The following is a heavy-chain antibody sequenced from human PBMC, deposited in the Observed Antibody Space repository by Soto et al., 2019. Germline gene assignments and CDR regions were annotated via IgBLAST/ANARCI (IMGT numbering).Heavy chain of an antibody. V-gene: IGHV1-18*01. D-gene: IGHD5-12*01. CDR3: AREFYVYPFDL. J-gene: IGHJ2*01. CDR1: GYTFTSYG. Sequence: QAQLVQSGAEVKKPGASVKVSCKASGYTFTSYGLSWVRQAPGQGLEWMGWISAYNGNTSYAQRLQGRVTMTTDTSTSTAYMELRSLRSDDTAMYYCAREFYVYPFDLWGRGTLVTVSS. CDR2: ISAYNGNT.